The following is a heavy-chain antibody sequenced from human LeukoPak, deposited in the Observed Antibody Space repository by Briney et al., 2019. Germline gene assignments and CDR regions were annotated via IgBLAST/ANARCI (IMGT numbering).Heavy chain of an antibody. J-gene: IGHJ4*02. CDR2: ISGSSII. CDR1: GFTFSDYY. Sequence: GGSLRLSCAASGFTFSDYYMSWIRQAPGKGLEWVSHISGSSIISYADSVKGRFTISRDNAKNSLYLQMNSLRAEDTAVYYCARARGAGPGAHFDYWGQGTPVIVSS. D-gene: IGHD3-10*01. CDR3: ARARGAGPGAHFDY. V-gene: IGHV3-11*01.